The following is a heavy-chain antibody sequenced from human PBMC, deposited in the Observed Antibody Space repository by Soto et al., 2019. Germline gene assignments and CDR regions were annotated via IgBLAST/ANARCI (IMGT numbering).Heavy chain of an antibody. CDR1: GYPFTSAG. CDR3: XRDLDISGSYYTDY. Sequence: QVQLVQSGVEVKKPGASVKVSCKASGYPFTSAGISWVRQAPGQELEWMGWISVYNGNTKYAQKFQGRVTMTTDTSTSTAYMELRSLTSDDTAVXXXXRDLDISGSYYTDYWGQGTLVTVSA. V-gene: IGHV1-18*01. D-gene: IGHD3-10*01. CDR2: ISVYNGNT. J-gene: IGHJ4*02.